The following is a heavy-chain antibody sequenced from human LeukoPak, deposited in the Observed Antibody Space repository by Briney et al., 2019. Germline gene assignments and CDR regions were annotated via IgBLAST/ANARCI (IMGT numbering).Heavy chain of an antibody. CDR3: AREVLWFGELLAPSHYGMDV. CDR1: GYTFTSYA. J-gene: IGHJ6*02. CDR2: INAGNGNT. V-gene: IGHV1-3*01. D-gene: IGHD3-10*01. Sequence: ASVKVSCKASGYTFTSYAMHWVRQAPGQRLEWMGWINAGNGNTKYSQKFQGRVTITRDTSASTAYMELSSLRSEDTAVYYCAREVLWFGELLAPSHYGMDVWGQGTTVTVSS.